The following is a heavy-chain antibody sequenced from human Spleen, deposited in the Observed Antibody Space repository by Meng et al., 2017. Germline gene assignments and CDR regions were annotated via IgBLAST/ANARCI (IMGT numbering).Heavy chain of an antibody. D-gene: IGHD6-19*01. CDR2: IYGNDDD. J-gene: IGHJ4*02. Sequence: LQDSRTTLVKPPQDALFTVPFSASALITSGLGVGWIRQPPGKALEWLALIYGNDDDRYSPSLKSRLTITKDTSKNQVVLTMTNIDPIDTGTYYCVHSQSSGWTPFVYWGRGTLVTVSS. CDR1: ASALITSGLG. V-gene: IGHV2-5*01. CDR3: VHSQSSGWTPFVY.